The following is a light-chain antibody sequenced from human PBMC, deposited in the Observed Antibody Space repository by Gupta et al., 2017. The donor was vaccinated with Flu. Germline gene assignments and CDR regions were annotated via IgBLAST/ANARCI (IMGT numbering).Light chain of an antibody. CDR2: EDK. CDR1: AMLKKY. J-gene: IGLJ2*01. Sequence: SSELTQPPAVSVTPGQTARIPCSGAAMLKKYAYWYQQKSGQAPVLVIYEDKKRPPGIPERFSATKSGTTATLTISGAQEEDEAAFYCYSTDKYGYHGVFGGGTKPTVL. CDR3: YSTDKYGYHGV. V-gene: IGLV3-10*01.